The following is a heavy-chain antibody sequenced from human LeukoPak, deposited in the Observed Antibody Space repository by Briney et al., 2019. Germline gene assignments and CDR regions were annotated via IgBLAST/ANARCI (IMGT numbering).Heavy chain of an antibody. V-gene: IGHV4-30-4*08. Sequence: SETLSLTCTVSGGSISSGDYYWSWIRQPPGKGLEWIGYIYYSGSTYYNPSLKSRVTISVDTSKIQFSLKLSSVTAADTAVYYCASSQRAGYCSSTSCPIPNDYWGQGTLVTVSS. CDR2: IYYSGST. CDR1: GGSISSGDYY. D-gene: IGHD2-2*01. CDR3: ASSQRAGYCSSTSCPIPNDY. J-gene: IGHJ4*02.